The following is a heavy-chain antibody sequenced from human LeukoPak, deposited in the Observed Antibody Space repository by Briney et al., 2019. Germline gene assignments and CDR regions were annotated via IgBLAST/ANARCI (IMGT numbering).Heavy chain of an antibody. J-gene: IGHJ6*02. CDR1: GYSFTSYW. CDR2: IYPGDSDT. D-gene: IGHD6-6*01. V-gene: IGHV5-51*01. Sequence: GESLKISCKGSGYSFTSYWIGWVRQMPGKGLEWMGIIYPGDSDTRYSPSFQGQVTISADKSISTAYLQWSSLKASDTAMYYCARLKGITIGARPIYYYGMDVWGQGTTVTVSS. CDR3: ARLKGITIGARPIYYYGMDV.